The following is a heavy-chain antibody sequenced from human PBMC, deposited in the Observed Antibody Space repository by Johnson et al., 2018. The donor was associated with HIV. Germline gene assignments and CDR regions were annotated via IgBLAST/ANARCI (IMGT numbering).Heavy chain of an antibody. V-gene: IGHV3-30*03. CDR3: ARDWEGYAFDI. CDR2: IPYDGSNT. D-gene: IGHD1-26*01. CDR1: RFTFSRYG. J-gene: IGHJ3*02. Sequence: QVQLVESGGGVVQPGRSLRLSCAASRFTFSRYGMHWVRQAPGKGLEWVAVIPYDGSNTYYADSVKGRFTISRDNSKNTVYLQMNSLRAEDTAVYYCARDWEGYAFDIWGQGTMVTVSS.